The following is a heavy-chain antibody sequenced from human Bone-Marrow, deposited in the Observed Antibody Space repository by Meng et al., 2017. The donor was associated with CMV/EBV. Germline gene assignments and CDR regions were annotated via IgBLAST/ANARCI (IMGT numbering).Heavy chain of an antibody. V-gene: IGHV4-38-2*02. J-gene: IGHJ3*02. Sequence: SETLSLTCTVSGYSISSGYYWGWIRQPPGKGLEWIGSIYHSGSTYYNPSLKSRVTMSVDTSKNQFSLKLSSVTAADTAVYYCARQGRTSQDSFDIRGQGTMVTVSS. CDR1: GYSISSGYY. D-gene: IGHD2-2*01. CDR3: ARQGRTSQDSFDI. CDR2: IYHSGST.